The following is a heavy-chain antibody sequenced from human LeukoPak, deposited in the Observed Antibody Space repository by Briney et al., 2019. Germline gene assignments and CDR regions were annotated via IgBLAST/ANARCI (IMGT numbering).Heavy chain of an antibody. CDR3: ARERYDFWSGSFPDY. Sequence: SETLSLTCTVSGGSISSYYWSWIRQPPGKGLEWIGYIYYSGSTNYNPSLKSRVTISVYTSKNQFSLKLSSVTAADTAVYYCARERYDFWSGSFPDYWGQGTLVTVSS. D-gene: IGHD3-3*01. CDR1: GGSISSYY. CDR2: IYYSGST. J-gene: IGHJ4*02. V-gene: IGHV4-59*01.